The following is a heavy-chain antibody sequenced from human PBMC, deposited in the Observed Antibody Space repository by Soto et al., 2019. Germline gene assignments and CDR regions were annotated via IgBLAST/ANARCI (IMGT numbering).Heavy chain of an antibody. CDR1: GGYISSSNYY. CDR3: AGLRAGPDNGGYWAFYT. CDR2: IYYSGNT. V-gene: IGHV4-39*01. J-gene: IGHJ4*02. Sequence: SETLSLTCAVSGGYISSSNYYWGWIRQPPGKGLELIGNIYYSGNTYYNPSLKSRVTISVDTSKSQFSLKLSSVTAADTAVYYCAGLRAGPDNGGYWAFYTWGQGTLVTLSS. D-gene: IGHD6-19*01.